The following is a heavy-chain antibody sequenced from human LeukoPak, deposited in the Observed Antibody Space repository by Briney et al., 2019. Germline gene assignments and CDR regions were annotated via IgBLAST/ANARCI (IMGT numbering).Heavy chain of an antibody. J-gene: IGHJ3*02. CDR2: IYHSGST. V-gene: IGHV4-30-2*01. CDR3: ATSAMGSSWVNDAFDI. CDR1: GGSISSGGYS. D-gene: IGHD6-13*01. Sequence: SQTLSLTCAVSGGSISSGGYSWSWIRQPPGKGLEWIGYIYHSGSTYYNPSLKSRVTISVGRSKNQFSLKLSSVTAADTAVYYCATSAMGSSWVNDAFDIWGQGTMVTVSS.